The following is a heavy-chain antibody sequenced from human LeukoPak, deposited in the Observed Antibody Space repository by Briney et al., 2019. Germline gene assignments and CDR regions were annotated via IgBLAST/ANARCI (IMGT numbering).Heavy chain of an antibody. D-gene: IGHD4-17*01. CDR1: GGSTSSYY. CDR3: ARGPTVTTDY. V-gene: IGHV4-59*01. CDR2: IYYSEST. Sequence: SETLSLTCTVSGGSTSSYYWSWIRQPPGKGLEWIGYIYYSESTNYNPSLRSRVTISLDTSKNQFSLKLSSVTAADTAVYYCARGPTVTTDYWGQGTLITVSS. J-gene: IGHJ4*02.